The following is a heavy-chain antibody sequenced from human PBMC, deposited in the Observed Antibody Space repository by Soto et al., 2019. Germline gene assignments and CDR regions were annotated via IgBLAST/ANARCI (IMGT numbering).Heavy chain of an antibody. Sequence: GGSLRLSCAASGFRFSSYAMSWVRQAPGKGLEWVSAINDNGVTTYYADSVKGRFTISRDNSKNTLYLQMNSLTSEDTAVYYCARDQSWHDLVWWFDPWGQGTLVTVSS. D-gene: IGHD1-1*01. CDR3: ARDQSWHDLVWWFDP. CDR1: GFRFSSYA. J-gene: IGHJ5*02. CDR2: INDNGVTT. V-gene: IGHV3-23*01.